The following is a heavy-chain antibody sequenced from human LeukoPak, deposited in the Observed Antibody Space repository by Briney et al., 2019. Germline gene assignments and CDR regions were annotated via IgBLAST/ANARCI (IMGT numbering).Heavy chain of an antibody. Sequence: GASVKVSCKPAGSTFRSYDITWVRQAPGQGLEWMGWIRGYNGQTNYAQKFQGRVTLTTDTSTNTAYMELRSLGSDDTAVYFCASQPSGTTYFDYCVQGTLVTVSS. D-gene: IGHD1-7*01. V-gene: IGHV1-18*01. CDR2: IRGYNGQT. CDR3: ASQPSGTTYFDY. J-gene: IGHJ4*02. CDR1: GSTFRSYD.